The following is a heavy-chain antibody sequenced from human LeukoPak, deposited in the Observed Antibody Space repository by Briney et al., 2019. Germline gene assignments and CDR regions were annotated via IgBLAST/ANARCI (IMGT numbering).Heavy chain of an antibody. CDR2: ISWNIGSI. CDR1: GFTFDDYA. J-gene: IGHJ4*02. D-gene: IGHD3-9*01. Sequence: PGRSLRLSCAASGFTFDDYAMGSVRQAPGKGLGWVSGISWNIGSIVYAASVKGRFNISRDNAKNSLYLQMNSLRAEDTALYYCAKASLVLRYFDWLLPPDDWGQGTLVTVSS. V-gene: IGHV3-9*01. CDR3: AKASLVLRYFDWLLPPDD.